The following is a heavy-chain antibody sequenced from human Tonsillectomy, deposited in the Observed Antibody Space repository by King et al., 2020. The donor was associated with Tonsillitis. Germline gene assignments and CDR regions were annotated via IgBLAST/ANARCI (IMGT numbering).Heavy chain of an antibody. CDR1: GVTFSSFS. CDR3: LGFNRQSGGY. D-gene: IGHD1-14*01. CDR2: ISNDGSAT. V-gene: IGHV3-74*02. J-gene: IGHJ4*02. Sequence: VQLVEAGGGSVQPGGSLRLSCAASGVTFSSFSMHWVRQAPGKGLVWVSRISNDGSATNHADSVKGRFTVSRDNAKNTLYLQMDSLRVEDTAVYYCLGFNRQSGGYWGQGTLVTVSS.